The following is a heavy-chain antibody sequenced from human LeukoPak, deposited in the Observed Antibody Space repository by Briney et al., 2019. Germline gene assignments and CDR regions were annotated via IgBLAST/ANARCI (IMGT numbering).Heavy chain of an antibody. Sequence: GGSLRLSCAASGFTLSSSAMRWVRQAPGKGLEWMAFISYDGSNKYYADSVKGRFTLSRDKSKNTLYMPMNSLIAEDTALYSCARDFGRRSWTGYCDYWGQGTLVTVSA. CDR2: ISYDGSNK. J-gene: IGHJ4*02. V-gene: IGHV3-30*04. CDR1: GFTLSSSA. CDR3: ARDFGRRSWTGYCDY. D-gene: IGHD3/OR15-3a*01.